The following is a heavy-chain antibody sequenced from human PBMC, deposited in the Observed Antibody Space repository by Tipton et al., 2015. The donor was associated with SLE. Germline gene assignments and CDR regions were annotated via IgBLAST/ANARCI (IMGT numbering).Heavy chain of an antibody. CDR2: IYTSGTT. D-gene: IGHD1-1*01. Sequence: TLSLTCTVSGGSISRGSYYWGWIRQSAEKGLEWIGHIYTSGTTNYNPPLKSRVTISRDTSRNQVSLKLSSVTAADTALYYCARVQRLPRSFDLWGRGTLVTVSS. V-gene: IGHV4-61*09. CDR3: ARVQRLPRSFDL. J-gene: IGHJ2*01. CDR1: GGSISRGSYY.